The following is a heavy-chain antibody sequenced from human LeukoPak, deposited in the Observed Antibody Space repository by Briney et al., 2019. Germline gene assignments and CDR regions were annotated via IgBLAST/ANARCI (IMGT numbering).Heavy chain of an antibody. CDR2: INHSGST. CDR3: ARHNSGNHDY. CDR1: GGSFSGYY. D-gene: IGHD1-26*01. J-gene: IGHJ4*02. V-gene: IGHV4-34*01. Sequence: SETLSLTCAVYGGSFSGYYWSWIRQPPGKGLEWIGEINHSGSTNYNPSLKSRVTISVDTSKNQFSLKLSSVTAADTAVYYCARHNSGNHDYWGQGTLVTVSS.